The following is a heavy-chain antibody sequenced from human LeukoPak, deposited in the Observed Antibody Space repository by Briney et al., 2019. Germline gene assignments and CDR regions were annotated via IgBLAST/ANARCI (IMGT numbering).Heavy chain of an antibody. Sequence: GGSLRPSCAASGFTFNSYEMNWVRQAPGKGLEWVSYVSSSGSTIYYADSVKGRFTISRDNAKNSLHLQMNSLRAEDTAVYYCARDVAPIEYWGQGTLVTVSS. CDR1: GFTFNSYE. CDR3: ARDVAPIEY. V-gene: IGHV3-48*03. CDR2: VSSSGSTI. J-gene: IGHJ4*02.